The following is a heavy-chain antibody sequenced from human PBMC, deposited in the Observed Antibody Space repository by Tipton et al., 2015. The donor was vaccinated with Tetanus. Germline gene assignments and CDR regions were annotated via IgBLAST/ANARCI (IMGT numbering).Heavy chain of an antibody. D-gene: IGHD2-15*01. CDR1: GFTVSSNY. CDR3: ATGCGGSCYSDYYYYYGMDV. J-gene: IGHJ6*02. V-gene: IGHV3-53*01. CDR2: IYSGGST. Sequence: SLRLSCAASGFTVSSNYMSWVRQAPGKGLEWVSVIYSGGSTYYADSVKGRFTISRDNSKNTLYLQMNSLRAEDTAVYYCATGCGGSCYSDYYYYYGMDVWGQGTTVTVSS.